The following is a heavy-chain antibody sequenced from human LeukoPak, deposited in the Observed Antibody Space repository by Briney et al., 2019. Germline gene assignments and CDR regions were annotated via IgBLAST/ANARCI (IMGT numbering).Heavy chain of an antibody. Sequence: GGSLRLSCPASGFTFSSYSMNWVRQAPGKGLEWVSSISSSSSYIYYADSVKGRFTISRDNAKNSLYLQMNSLRAEDTAVYYCARDMRGSYCSCFDYWGQGTLVTVSS. CDR3: ARDMRGSYCSCFDY. CDR1: GFTFSSYS. CDR2: ISSSSSYI. V-gene: IGHV3-21*01. J-gene: IGHJ4*02. D-gene: IGHD1-26*01.